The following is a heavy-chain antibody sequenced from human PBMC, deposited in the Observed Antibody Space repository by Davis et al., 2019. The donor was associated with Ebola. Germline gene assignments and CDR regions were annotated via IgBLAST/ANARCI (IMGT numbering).Heavy chain of an antibody. D-gene: IGHD1-26*01. CDR3: ATLPGYY. J-gene: IGHJ4*02. CDR1: GFTFSSYA. V-gene: IGHV3-74*03. CDR2: INRDGSTT. Sequence: GESLKISCAASGFTFSSYAMSWVRQAPGKGLVWVSCINRDGSTTTYADSVKGRFTISRDNAKNTLYLQMNNLRVEDTAVYYCATLPGYYWGQGTLVTVSS.